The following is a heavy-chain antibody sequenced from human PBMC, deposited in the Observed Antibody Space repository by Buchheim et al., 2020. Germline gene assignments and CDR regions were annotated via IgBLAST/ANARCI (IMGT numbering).Heavy chain of an antibody. J-gene: IGHJ4*02. V-gene: IGHV3-11*01. CDR2: ISSSGSTI. D-gene: IGHD3-16*01. CDR3: ARAPLSGYYDYIWGSYTPSAFDY. CDR1: GFTFSDYY. Sequence: QVQLVESGGGLVKPGGSLRLSCAASGFTFSDYYMSWIRQAPGKGLEWVSYISSSGSTIYYADSVMGRFTISRDNAKNSLYLQMNSLRAEDTAVYYCARAPLSGYYDYIWGSYTPSAFDYWGQGTL.